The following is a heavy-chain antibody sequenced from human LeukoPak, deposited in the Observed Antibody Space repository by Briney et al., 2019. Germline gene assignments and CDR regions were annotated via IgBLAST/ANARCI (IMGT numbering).Heavy chain of an antibody. CDR1: GFTFSSYA. V-gene: IGHV3-23*01. Sequence: PGGSLRLSCAASGFTFSSYAMSWVRQAPGKGLEWVSAISGSGGSTYYADSVKGRFTISRDNSKNTLYLQINSLRAEDTAVYYCAKAISNFYYYMDVWGKGTTVTVSS. CDR2: ISGSGGST. CDR3: AKAISNFYYYMDV. J-gene: IGHJ6*03. D-gene: IGHD5-24*01.